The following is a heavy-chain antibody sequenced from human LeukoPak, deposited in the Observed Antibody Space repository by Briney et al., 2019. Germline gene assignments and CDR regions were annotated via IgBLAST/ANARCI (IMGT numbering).Heavy chain of an antibody. CDR1: GYTFTSYD. CDR3: ARVKIKGGITIFKEYHYMDV. CDR2: MNPNTGNT. J-gene: IGHJ6*03. V-gene: IGHV1-8*03. D-gene: IGHD3-3*01. Sequence: GASVKVSCKASGYTFTSYDINWVRQASGQGPEWMGWMNPNTGNTGYAQKFQGRVTITRNTSISTVYMELSSLRSEDTAVYYCARVKIKGGITIFKEYHYMDVWGKGTTVTVSS.